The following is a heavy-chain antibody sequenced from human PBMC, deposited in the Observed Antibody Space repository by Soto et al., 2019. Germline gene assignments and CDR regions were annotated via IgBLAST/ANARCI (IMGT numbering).Heavy chain of an antibody. CDR2: IYYSGST. V-gene: IGHV4-59*01. J-gene: IGHJ5*02. CDR1: GGSISSYY. CDR3: ARVHDCSSTSCYRERSVQRGPFDP. D-gene: IGHD2-2*01. Sequence: TLSLTCTVSGGSISSYYWSWIRQPPGKGLEWIGYIYYSGSTNYNPSLKSRVTISVDTSKNQFSLKLSSVTAADTAVYYCARVHDCSSTSCYRERSVQRGPFDPWGQGTLVTVSS.